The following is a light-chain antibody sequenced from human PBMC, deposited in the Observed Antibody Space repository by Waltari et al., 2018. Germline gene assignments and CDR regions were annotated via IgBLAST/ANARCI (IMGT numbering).Light chain of an antibody. CDR2: LGS. CDR3: MQALQTPIS. CDR1: QRLLHSIGYDY. Sequence: DIVMTQSPLSLPVTPGEPASISCRSSQRLLHSIGYDYLDWYLQKPGQSPQLLIYLGSNRASGVPDRFSGSGSGTDFTLKISRVEAEDVGVYYCMQALQTPISFGQGTKLEIK. V-gene: IGKV2-28*01. J-gene: IGKJ2*03.